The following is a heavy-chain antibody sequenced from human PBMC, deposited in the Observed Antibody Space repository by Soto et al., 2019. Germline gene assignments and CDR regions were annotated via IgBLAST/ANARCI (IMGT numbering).Heavy chain of an antibody. D-gene: IGHD2-15*01. CDR3: ATGGFCSGGSCPGYFFYYYGMNV. Sequence: QVQLVESGGGVVQPGTSLRLSYAASGFSLNNYGMNWVRQAPGKGLEWVAVISNNGSNSYYADSVRGRFTISRDNSKNTLHLQLNSLRPADTAVYYCATGGFCSGGSCPGYFFYYYGMNVWGQGTTVTVSS. CDR2: ISNNGSNS. CDR1: GFSLNNYG. V-gene: IGHV3-30*03. J-gene: IGHJ6*02.